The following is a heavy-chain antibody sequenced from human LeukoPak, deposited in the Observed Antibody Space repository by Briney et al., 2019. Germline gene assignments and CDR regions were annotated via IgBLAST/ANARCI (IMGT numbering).Heavy chain of an antibody. D-gene: IGHD1-1*01. CDR2: INPSDGST. CDR3: ARHSLPGTTPFDL. V-gene: IGHV1-46*01. CDR1: GYAFTTCN. J-gene: IGHJ4*02. Sequence: ASVKLSCTPSGYAFTTCNKHWVRQAPGQGHEWVGVINPSDGSTSYAQKFQGRVTMTRDTSTSTVYMDLSSLRSDDTAVYSCARHSLPGTTPFDLWGQGTLVTVSS.